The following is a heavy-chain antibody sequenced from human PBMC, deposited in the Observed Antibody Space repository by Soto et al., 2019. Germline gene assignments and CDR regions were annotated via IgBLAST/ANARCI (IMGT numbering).Heavy chain of an antibody. CDR2: ISSSSSYI. J-gene: IGHJ3*02. V-gene: IGHV3-21*01. Sequence: GGSLRLSCAASGFTFSSYSMNWVRQAPGKGLEWVSSISSSSSYIYYADSVKGRFTISRDNAKNSLYLQMNSLRAEDTAVYYCATPQYSSSWLNHDAFDIWGQGTMGTVSS. CDR3: ATPQYSSSWLNHDAFDI. D-gene: IGHD6-13*01. CDR1: GFTFSSYS.